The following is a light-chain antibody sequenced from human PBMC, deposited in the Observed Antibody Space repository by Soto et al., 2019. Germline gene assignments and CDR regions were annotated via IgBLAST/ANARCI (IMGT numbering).Light chain of an antibody. CDR2: NNN. Sequence: QSVLTQPPSVSGAPGQRVTISCTGSSSNIGAGYDVHWYQRLPGTAPKVLIYNNNNRPSGVPDRFSGSKSGTSASLAITGLQAEDEDDYYCQSYDSSLSGSYVFGPGTKLTVL. V-gene: IGLV1-40*01. CDR3: QSYDSSLSGSYV. CDR1: SSNIGAGYD. J-gene: IGLJ1*01.